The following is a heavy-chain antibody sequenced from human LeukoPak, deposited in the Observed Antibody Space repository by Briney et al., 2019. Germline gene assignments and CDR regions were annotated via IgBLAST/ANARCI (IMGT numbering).Heavy chain of an antibody. D-gene: IGHD4-17*01. CDR2: ITGSGGWA. CDR1: GLTFSSYA. V-gene: IGHV3-23*01. J-gene: IGHJ3*02. Sequence: GSLRLSCAASGLTFSSYAMMWLRQAPRQGLEWVSAITGSGGWALYADSVKGRFTISRDNSKNTLYLQMSSLRAEDTAVYYCAKDPNGDYIGAFDIWGQGTMVTVSS. CDR3: AKDPNGDYIGAFDI.